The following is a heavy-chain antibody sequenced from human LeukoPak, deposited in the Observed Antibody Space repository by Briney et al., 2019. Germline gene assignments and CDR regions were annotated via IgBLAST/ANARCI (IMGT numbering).Heavy chain of an antibody. CDR1: GFTFSSHG. CDR2: ISNDGSYK. CDR3: AILPHGGNSPH. Sequence: GRSLRLSCAASGFTFSSHGMHGVRQAPGKGLEWVAVISNDGSYKYYADSVKDRFTISRDNSKNTLYLQTNSLRAEDTAVYYSAILPHGGNSPHWGQGTLVTVSS. D-gene: IGHD4-23*01. V-gene: IGHV3-30*03. J-gene: IGHJ4*02.